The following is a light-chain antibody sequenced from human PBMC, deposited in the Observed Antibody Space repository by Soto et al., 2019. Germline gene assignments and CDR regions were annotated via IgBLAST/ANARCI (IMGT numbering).Light chain of an antibody. Sequence: EIVLTQSPGTLSLSPGERATLSCRASQSVSNSYLAWYQQKPGQAPRLLIYGASTRATGIPDRFSGSGSGTDFTLTISRLEPEDFGVYYCQQYGSSPRYTFGQGTKLEIK. CDR1: QSVSNSY. CDR2: GAS. CDR3: QQYGSSPRYT. V-gene: IGKV3-20*01. J-gene: IGKJ2*01.